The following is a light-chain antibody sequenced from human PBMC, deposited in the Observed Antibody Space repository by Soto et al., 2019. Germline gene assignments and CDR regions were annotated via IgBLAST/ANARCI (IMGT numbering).Light chain of an antibody. CDR3: SSYTSSSTWV. CDR2: HVS. Sequence: QSALTQPPSASGSPGQSVTISCTGAGTDVGQYNYVSWYQQHPGKAPKLLIHHVSRRPSGVPARFSGSKSGNTASLTISGLQAEDEADYYCSSYTSSSTWVFGGGTQLTVL. J-gene: IGLJ3*02. V-gene: IGLV2-8*01. CDR1: GTDVGQYNY.